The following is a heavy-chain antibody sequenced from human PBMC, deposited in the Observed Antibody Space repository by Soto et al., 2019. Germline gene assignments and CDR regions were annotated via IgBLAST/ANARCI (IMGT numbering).Heavy chain of an antibody. CDR3: AREVDYYDSSGYYYGSPKGAFDI. CDR2: IYYSGST. D-gene: IGHD3-22*01. V-gene: IGHV4-30-4*01. J-gene: IGHJ3*02. Sequence: PSETLSLTCTVSGGSISSGDYYWSWIRQPPGKGLEWIGYIYYSGSTYYNPSLKSRVTISVDTSKNQFSLKLSSVTAADTAVYYCAREVDYYDSSGYYYGSPKGAFDIWGQGTMVTVSS. CDR1: GGSISSGDYY.